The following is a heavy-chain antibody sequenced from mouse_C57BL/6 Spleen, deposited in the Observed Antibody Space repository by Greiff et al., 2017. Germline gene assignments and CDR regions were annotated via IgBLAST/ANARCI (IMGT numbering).Heavy chain of an antibody. Sequence: VQLVESGPGLVQPSQSLSITCTVSGFSLTSYGVHWVRQSPGKGLEWLGVIWSGGSTDSNAAFISRLSISKDNSKSQVFFKMNSLQADDTALYYCARNKEYYRSPPAYWGQGTLVTVSA. CDR1: GFSLTSYG. D-gene: IGHD1-1*01. CDR2: IWSGGST. J-gene: IGHJ3*01. CDR3: ARNKEYYRSPPAY. V-gene: IGHV2-2*01.